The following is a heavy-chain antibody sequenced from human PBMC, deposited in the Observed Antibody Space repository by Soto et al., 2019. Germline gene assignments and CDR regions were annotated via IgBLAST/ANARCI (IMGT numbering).Heavy chain of an antibody. CDR2: IYYSGST. CDR1: GGSISSSSYY. J-gene: IGHJ4*02. D-gene: IGHD3-10*01. V-gene: IGHV4-39*01. CDR3: ARHPRYGSGSHGFDY. Sequence: QLQLQESGPGLVKPSETLSLTCTVSGGSISSSSYYWGWIRQPPGKGLEWIGSIYYSGSTYYNPSLKSRVTISVDTSKNQFSLKLSSVTAADTAVYYCARHPRYGSGSHGFDYWGQGTLVTVSS.